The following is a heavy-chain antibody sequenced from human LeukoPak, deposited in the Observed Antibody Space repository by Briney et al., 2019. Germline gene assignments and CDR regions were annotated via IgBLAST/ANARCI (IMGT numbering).Heavy chain of an antibody. J-gene: IGHJ3*01. CDR2: FYSSGST. Sequence: SETLSLTCTVSGGSINSYYWSWIRQPPGKGLEWIGYFYSSGSTSYNPSLMSRVTTSVDTSKNQFSLRLTSVTAADAAVYYCARDRRREGVHAFDVWGRGTMVTVSS. CDR3: ARDRRREGVHAFDV. CDR1: GGSINSYY. V-gene: IGHV4-59*01. D-gene: IGHD1-14*01.